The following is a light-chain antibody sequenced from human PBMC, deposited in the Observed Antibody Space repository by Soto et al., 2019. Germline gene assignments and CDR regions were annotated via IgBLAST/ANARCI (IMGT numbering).Light chain of an antibody. J-gene: IGKJ5*01. CDR2: AAS. Sequence: DIQMTQSPSSVSASVGDRVTITCRASQGIANWLAWYQQKPGKAPKLMIYAASSLQSGVPSRFSGSGSGADFTLTISSLQAEDFATCYCQQGDSFPITFGQGTRLEVK. CDR3: QQGDSFPIT. CDR1: QGIANW. V-gene: IGKV1-12*01.